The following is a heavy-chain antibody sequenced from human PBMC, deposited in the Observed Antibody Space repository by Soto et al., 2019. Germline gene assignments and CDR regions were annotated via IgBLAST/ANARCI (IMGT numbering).Heavy chain of an antibody. Sequence: EVQLVESGGGLVQPGRSLRLSCAASGFTSGFTFDYYAMHWVRQAPGKGLEWAPGISWNSGSIGYADSVKGRFTISRDNAKNSLYLQMSSLRSEDTAVYYCAKGGAVARGYWGQGTLVTVSS. D-gene: IGHD6-19*01. J-gene: IGHJ4*02. CDR1: GFTFDYYA. CDR3: AKGGAVARGY. V-gene: IGHV3-9*01. CDR2: ISWNSGSI.